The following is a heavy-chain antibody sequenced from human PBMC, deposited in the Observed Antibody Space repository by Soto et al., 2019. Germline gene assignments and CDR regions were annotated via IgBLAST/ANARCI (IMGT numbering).Heavy chain of an antibody. J-gene: IGHJ6*02. CDR1: GGSVSSGSYY. D-gene: IGHD1-26*01. V-gene: IGHV4-61*01. CDR2: IYYSGST. Sequence: SETLSLTCTVSGGSVSSGSYYWSWIRQPPGKGLEWIGYIYYSGSTNYSPSLKSRVTISVDTSKNQFSLKLSSVTAADTAVYYCAREGRELFHYYYGMDVWGQGTTVTVSS. CDR3: AREGRELFHYYYGMDV.